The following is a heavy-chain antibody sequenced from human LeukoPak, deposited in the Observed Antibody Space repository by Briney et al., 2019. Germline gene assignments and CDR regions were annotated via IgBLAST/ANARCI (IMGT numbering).Heavy chain of an antibody. V-gene: IGHV3-23*01. J-gene: IGHJ4*02. D-gene: IGHD5-18*01. CDR2: ISGSGGNT. CDR1: GFTFSNYA. Sequence: GGSLRLSCAVSGFTFSNYAMSWVRQAPGKGLEWVSAISGSGGNTYYADSVKGRFTISRDNSKNTLYLQMNSLRAEDTAVYYCAKVGARIQLCSYYFDYWGQGTLVTVSS. CDR3: AKVGARIQLCSYYFDY.